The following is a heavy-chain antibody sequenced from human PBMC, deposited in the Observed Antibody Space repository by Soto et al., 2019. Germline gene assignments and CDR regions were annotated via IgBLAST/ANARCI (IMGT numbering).Heavy chain of an antibody. CDR1: GFTFSRYA. CDR2: ISGSGGST. V-gene: IGHV3-23*01. Sequence: EVQLLDSGGGLVQPGGSLRLSCAASGFTFSRYAMSWVRQAPGKGLEWVSAISGSGGSTYYADSVKGRFTISRDNAKNPMHRQMNSPRAEYTDVYYCAKNNFFGSVTKDYWGQGRLVTVSS. J-gene: IGHJ4*02. D-gene: IGHD3-10*01. CDR3: AKNNFFGSVTKDY.